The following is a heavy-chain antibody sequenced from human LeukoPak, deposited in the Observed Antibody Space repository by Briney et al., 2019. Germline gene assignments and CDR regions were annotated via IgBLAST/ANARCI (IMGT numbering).Heavy chain of an antibody. CDR2: ISYDGSNK. CDR3: AKDQVEAVAGRMFGYFDY. V-gene: IGHV3-30*18. CDR1: GFTFDDYA. J-gene: IGHJ4*02. Sequence: GGSLRLSCAASGFTFDDYAMHWVRQAPGKGLEWVAVISYDGSNKYYADSVKGRFTISRDNSKNTLYLQMNSLRAEDTAVYYCAKDQVEAVAGRMFGYFDYWGQGTLVTVSS. D-gene: IGHD6-19*01.